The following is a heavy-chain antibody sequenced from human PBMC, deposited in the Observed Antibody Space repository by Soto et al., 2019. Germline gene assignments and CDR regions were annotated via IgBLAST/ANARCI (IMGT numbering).Heavy chain of an antibody. J-gene: IGHJ3*01. Sequence: QVLLQESGPGLVKPSGTLSLTCAVSGGSFSSSNWWSWVRQPPGEGLEWIGEIYHSGVTNYNPSLKSRVTISVDKSKNQFSLKLSSVTAADTAVYYCARLPLFGEIPSGAFDLWGQGTMVTVSS. V-gene: IGHV4-4*02. CDR1: GGSFSSSNW. D-gene: IGHD3-10*02. CDR3: ARLPLFGEIPSGAFDL. CDR2: IYHSGVT.